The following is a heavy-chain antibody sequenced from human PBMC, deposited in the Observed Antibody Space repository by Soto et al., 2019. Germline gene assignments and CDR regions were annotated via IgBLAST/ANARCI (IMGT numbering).Heavy chain of an antibody. Sequence: QVQLVQSGGEVKKPGASVKLSCTASGYTFTSYGISWVRQAPGQGLEWMGWISAYNGKTNYAQNVQGRVTMTTDTXXXXXXXXXXXXXXXXXXXXXXXXXXXXXXXXXXXXWGQGTTVTVSS. CDR2: ISAYNGKT. J-gene: IGHJ6*02. CDR1: GYTFTSYG. CDR3: XXXXXXXXXXXXXX. V-gene: IGHV1-18*01.